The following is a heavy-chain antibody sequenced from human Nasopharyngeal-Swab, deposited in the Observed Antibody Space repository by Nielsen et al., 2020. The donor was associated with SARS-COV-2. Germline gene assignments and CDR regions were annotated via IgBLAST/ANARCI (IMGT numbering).Heavy chain of an antibody. J-gene: IGHJ4*02. CDR1: AASISTDY. V-gene: IGHV4-59*12. CDR3: TRGSLRTAPDC. CDR2: VSYSGRT. Sequence: SPTLPLTRAVSAASISTDYWRRIPQPPGKGLEWIGCVSYSGRTDYNPSLKSRVTISIDTSKKHFSLVLSSLTAADTALYYCTRGSLRTAPDCWGQGTLVTVSS. D-gene: IGHD4-17*01.